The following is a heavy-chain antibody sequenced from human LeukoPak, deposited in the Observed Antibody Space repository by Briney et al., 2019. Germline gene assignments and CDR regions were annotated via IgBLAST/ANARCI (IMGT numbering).Heavy chain of an antibody. J-gene: IGHJ4*02. Sequence: ASVKVSCKASGYTFTSYAMHWVRQAPGQRLEWMGWINAGNGNTKYSQKFQGRVTMTEDTSTDTAYMELSSLRSEDTAVYYCATDAYRIVGATQFDYWGQGTLVTVSS. CDR2: INAGNGNT. CDR1: GYTFTSYA. CDR3: ATDAYRIVGATQFDY. D-gene: IGHD1-26*01. V-gene: IGHV1-3*01.